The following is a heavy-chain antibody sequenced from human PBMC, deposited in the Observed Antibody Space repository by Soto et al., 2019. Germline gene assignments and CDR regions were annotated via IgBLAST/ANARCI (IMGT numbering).Heavy chain of an antibody. D-gene: IGHD2-15*01. V-gene: IGHV4-34*01. CDR2: INHSGST. Sequence: SETLSLTCAVYGGSFSGYYWSWIRQPPGKGLEWIREINHSGSTNYNPSLKSRVTISVDTSKNQFSLKLSSVTAADTAVYYCASGYCSGGSCYPFDYWGQGTLVTVSS. CDR3: ASGYCSGGSCYPFDY. CDR1: GGSFSGYY. J-gene: IGHJ4*02.